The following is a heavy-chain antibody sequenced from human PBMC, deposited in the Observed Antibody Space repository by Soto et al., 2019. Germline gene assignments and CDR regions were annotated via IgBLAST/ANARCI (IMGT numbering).Heavy chain of an antibody. Sequence: SETLSLTCAVSGDSISSGHYWAWIRQPPGKGLEWIGSIYHSGTTYYNPSLKSRVTISVDTSKNQFSLKLSSVTAADTAVYYCARVGRELATIGPRGYYYYGMDVWGQGTTVTV. D-gene: IGHD5-12*01. CDR2: IYHSGTT. V-gene: IGHV4-38-2*01. CDR3: ARVGRELATIGPRGYYYYGMDV. J-gene: IGHJ6*02. CDR1: GDSISSGHY.